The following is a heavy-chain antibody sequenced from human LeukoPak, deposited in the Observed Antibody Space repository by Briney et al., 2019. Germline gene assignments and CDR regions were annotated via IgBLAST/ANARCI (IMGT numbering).Heavy chain of an antibody. Sequence: SETLSLTCTVSGGSISSGSYYWSWIRQPAGTGLEWIGRIYTSGSTNYNPSLKSRVTISVDTSKNQFSLKLSSVTAADTAVYFCARVGYCTGGSCYGVDYWGQGTLVTVSS. J-gene: IGHJ4*02. V-gene: IGHV4-61*02. CDR2: IYTSGST. D-gene: IGHD2-15*01. CDR3: ARVGYCTGGSCYGVDY. CDR1: GGSISSGSYY.